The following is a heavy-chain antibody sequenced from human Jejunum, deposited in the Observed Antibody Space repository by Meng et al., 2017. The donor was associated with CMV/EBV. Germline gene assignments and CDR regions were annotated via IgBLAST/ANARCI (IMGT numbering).Heavy chain of an antibody. CDR2: ISTGGHT. J-gene: IGHJ6*03. Sequence: QGQLKESGPGMVKTSEPLSPICDVSGGSTSGYYWSWIRQPAGKGLEWLGRISTGGHTHYNPSLESRLTMSLDTSKSQISLTLSSVTAADTAVYYCARMLAVAISGDFYYMDVWGKGTMVTVSS. V-gene: IGHV4-4*07. CDR3: ARMLAVAISGDFYYMDV. CDR1: GGSTSGYY. D-gene: IGHD2-21*01.